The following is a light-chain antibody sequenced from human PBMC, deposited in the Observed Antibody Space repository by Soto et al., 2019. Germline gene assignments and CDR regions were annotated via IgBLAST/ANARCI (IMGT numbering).Light chain of an antibody. J-gene: IGKJ1*01. CDR2: AAS. CDR1: QSISSY. V-gene: IGKV1-39*01. Sequence: DIQMTQSPSSLSASVGDRVTITCRASQSISSYLNWYQQKPGKAPKLLIYAASSLQSGVPSRFSGSGSGTDFTLTISSLQAEDFDTYYCQQSYSTPRTLGQGTKVDIK. CDR3: QQSYSTPRT.